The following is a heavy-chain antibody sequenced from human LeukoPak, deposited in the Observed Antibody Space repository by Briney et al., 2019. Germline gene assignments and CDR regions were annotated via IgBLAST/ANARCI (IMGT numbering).Heavy chain of an antibody. CDR2: IKQDGSEK. V-gene: IGHV3-7*01. CDR1: GFSISNYW. D-gene: IGHD7-27*01. J-gene: IGHJ4*02. CDR3: ARGVWAPFDS. Sequence: GGSLRLSCAASGFSISNYWMNWVRQAPEKGLEWVANIKQDGSEKNYVDSVKGRFTISRDNAKNSLILQMNSLRDEDTAVYYCARGVWAPFDSWGQGTLVSVSS.